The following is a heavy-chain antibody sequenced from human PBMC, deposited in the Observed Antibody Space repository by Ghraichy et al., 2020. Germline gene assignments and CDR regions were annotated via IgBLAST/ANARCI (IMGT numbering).Heavy chain of an antibody. CDR1: GFTFSSYP. Sequence: GGSLRLSCAASGFTFSSYPMHWVRQAPGKVLEWVATMSSNGKDQFYADSVKGRFTISRDISTNTVYLQMNSLRTEDMALYYCAREGEYYYDSRGSFDSWGQGTLVTVSS. J-gene: IGHJ4*01. CDR3: AREGEYYYDSRGSFDS. D-gene: IGHD3-22*01. V-gene: IGHV3-30*04. CDR2: MSSNGKDQ.